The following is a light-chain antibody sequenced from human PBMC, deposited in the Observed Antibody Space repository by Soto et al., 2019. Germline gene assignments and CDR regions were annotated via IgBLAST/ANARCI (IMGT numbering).Light chain of an antibody. CDR2: KAS. CDR1: QSISSW. CDR3: QQYSGYPYA. V-gene: IGKV1-5*03. J-gene: IGKJ2*01. Sequence: EIQMTQSPSTLSASVGDIVTITCRACQSISSWLAWYQQKTGKAPKVLIYKASILEGGVPSRFSGSGSGTEFTLTISRLQHDDFSTYYCQQYSGYPYAFGQWTKLEIK.